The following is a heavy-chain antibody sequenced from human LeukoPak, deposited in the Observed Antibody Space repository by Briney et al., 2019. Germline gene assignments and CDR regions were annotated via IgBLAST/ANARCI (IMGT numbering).Heavy chain of an antibody. V-gene: IGHV1-24*01. Sequence: VASVKVSCKVSGYTLTELSMQWVRQAPGKGLEWMGGFDPEDGETIYAQKFQGRVTMTEDTSTNTAYMELSSLRSDDTAVYYCARGLLVVVPAAMGEYFQHWGQGTLVTVSS. CDR1: GYTLTELS. J-gene: IGHJ1*01. CDR2: FDPEDGET. D-gene: IGHD2-2*01. CDR3: ARGLLVVVPAAMGEYFQH.